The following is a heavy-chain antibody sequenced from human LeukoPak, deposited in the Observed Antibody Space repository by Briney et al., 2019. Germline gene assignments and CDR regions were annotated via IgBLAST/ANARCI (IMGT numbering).Heavy chain of an antibody. Sequence: GGSLRLSCAASGFTFSSYAMSWVRQAPGKGLEWVSAISGSGGSTYYADSVKGRFTISRDNSKNTLYLQMNSLGAEDTAVYYCAKDHRYSGSYYEDYWGQGTLVTVSS. J-gene: IGHJ4*02. V-gene: IGHV3-23*01. CDR2: ISGSGGST. D-gene: IGHD1-26*01. CDR3: AKDHRYSGSYYEDY. CDR1: GFTFSSYA.